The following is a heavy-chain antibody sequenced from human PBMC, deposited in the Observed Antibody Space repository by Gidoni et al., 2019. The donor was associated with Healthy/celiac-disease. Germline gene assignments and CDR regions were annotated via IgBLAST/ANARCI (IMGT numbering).Heavy chain of an antibody. V-gene: IGHV1-69-2*01. CDR2: VDPEDGET. D-gene: IGHD2-15*01. CDR3: ATDFEVVVAATRYYFDY. Sequence: HWVQQAPGKGLEWMGLVDPEDGETIYAEKFQGRVTITADTSTDTAYMELSSLRSEDTAVYYCATDFEVVVAATRYYFDYWGQGTLVTVSS. J-gene: IGHJ4*02.